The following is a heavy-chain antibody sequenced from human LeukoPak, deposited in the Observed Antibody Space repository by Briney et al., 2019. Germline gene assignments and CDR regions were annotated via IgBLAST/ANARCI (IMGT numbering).Heavy chain of an antibody. J-gene: IGHJ5*02. D-gene: IGHD3-9*01. V-gene: IGHV1-8*01. CDR2: XNPNSGNT. Sequence: WMGWXNPNSGNTGYAQKFQGRVTMTRNTSISTAYMELSSLRSEDTAVYYCARRSFDWLLSGWFDPWGQGTLVTVSS. CDR3: ARRSFDWLLSGWFDP.